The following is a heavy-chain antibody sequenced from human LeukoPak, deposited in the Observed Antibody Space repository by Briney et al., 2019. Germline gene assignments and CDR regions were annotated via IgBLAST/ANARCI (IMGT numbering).Heavy chain of an antibody. V-gene: IGHV3-33*01. D-gene: IGHD6-19*01. Sequence: PGGSLRLSCAASGFTFSSYGMHWVRQAPGKGLEWVAVIWYDGSNKYYADSVKGRFTISRDNSKNTLYLQMNSLRAEDTAVYYCARARYSSGWAPAFLFDYWGQGTLVTVSP. CDR1: GFTFSSYG. CDR3: ARARYSSGWAPAFLFDY. CDR2: IWYDGSNK. J-gene: IGHJ4*02.